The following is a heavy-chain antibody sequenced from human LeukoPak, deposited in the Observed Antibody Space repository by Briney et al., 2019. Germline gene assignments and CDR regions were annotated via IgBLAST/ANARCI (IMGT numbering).Heavy chain of an antibody. D-gene: IGHD1-1*01. CDR1: GFTFGSYE. J-gene: IGHJ5*02. Sequence: GSLRLSCAASGFTFGSYEMNWVRQAPGKGLEWIGSIYHSGSTCYNPSLKSRVTISVDTSKNQFSLKLSSVTAADTAVYYCARGGFDWNEVSGRWFDPWGQGTLVTVSS. V-gene: IGHV4-38-2*01. CDR3: ARGGFDWNEVSGRWFDP. CDR2: IYHSGST.